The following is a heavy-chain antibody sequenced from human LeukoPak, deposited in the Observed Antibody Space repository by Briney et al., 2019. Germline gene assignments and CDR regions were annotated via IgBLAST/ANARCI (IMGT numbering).Heavy chain of an antibody. CDR3: ARMALRGFDY. J-gene: IGHJ4*02. Sequence: SQTLSLTCAVSGGSISSGDYYWSWIRQPPGKGLEWIGYIYYSGSTYYNPSLKSRVTISVDTSKNQFSLKLSSVTAADTAVYYCARMALRGFDYWGQGTLVTVPS. CDR2: IYYSGST. D-gene: IGHD1-7*01. CDR1: GGSISSGDYY. V-gene: IGHV4-30-4*01.